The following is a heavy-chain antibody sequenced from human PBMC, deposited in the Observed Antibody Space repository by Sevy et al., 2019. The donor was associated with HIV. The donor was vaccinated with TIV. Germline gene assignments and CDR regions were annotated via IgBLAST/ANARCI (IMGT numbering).Heavy chain of an antibody. D-gene: IGHD3-3*01. CDR2: ISSSGSTI. Sequence: GGSLRLSCVASGFTFSDYYMSWIRQAPGKGLEWVSYISSSGSTIYYADSVKGRFTISRDNAKNSLYLQMNSLRAEDTAVYYCAKSTRITIFGVVIKGPYGMDVWGQGTTVTVSS. CDR1: GFTFSDYY. J-gene: IGHJ6*02. CDR3: AKSTRITIFGVVIKGPYGMDV. V-gene: IGHV3-11*01.